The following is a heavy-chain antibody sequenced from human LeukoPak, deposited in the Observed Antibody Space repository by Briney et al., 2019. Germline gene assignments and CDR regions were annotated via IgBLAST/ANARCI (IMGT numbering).Heavy chain of an antibody. J-gene: IGHJ3*02. CDR1: GYTFTSYD. V-gene: IGHV1-8*01. Sequence: ASVKVSCKASGYTFTSYDINWVRQATGQGLEWMGWMNPNSGNTGYAQKFQGRVTMTRNTSISTAYMELSSLRSEDTAVYYCAILIAVAGTGVAFDIWGQGTMVTVSS. CDR3: AILIAVAGTGVAFDI. CDR2: MNPNSGNT. D-gene: IGHD6-19*01.